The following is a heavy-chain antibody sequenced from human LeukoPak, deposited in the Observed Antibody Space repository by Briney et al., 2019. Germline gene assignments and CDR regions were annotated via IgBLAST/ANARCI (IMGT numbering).Heavy chain of an antibody. CDR1: GGTFSSYA. D-gene: IGHD2-2*02. J-gene: IGHJ6*03. Sequence: GSSVKVSCKASGGTFSSYAISWVRQAPGQGLEWMGGIIPIFGTANYAQRFQGRVTITTDKSTSTAYMELSSLRSEDTAVYYCARGVVVVPAAIRRDYYYYMDVWGKGTTVTVSS. CDR2: IIPIFGTA. CDR3: ARGVVVVPAAIRRDYYYYMDV. V-gene: IGHV1-69*05.